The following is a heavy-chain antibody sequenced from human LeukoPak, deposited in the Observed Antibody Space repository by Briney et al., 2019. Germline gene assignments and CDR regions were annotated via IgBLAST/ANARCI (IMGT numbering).Heavy chain of an antibody. D-gene: IGHD3-22*01. CDR3: ASNDYYDSSGYDDEVGHYYYYGMDV. J-gene: IGHJ6*02. V-gene: IGHV1-69*04. Sequence: ASVKVSCKASGGTFSSYAISWVRQAPGQGLEWMGRIIPILGIANYAQKFQGRVTITADKSTSTAYMELSSLRSEDTAVYYCASNDYYDSSGYDDEVGHYYYYGMDVWGQGTTVTVSS. CDR2: IIPILGIA. CDR1: GGTFSSYA.